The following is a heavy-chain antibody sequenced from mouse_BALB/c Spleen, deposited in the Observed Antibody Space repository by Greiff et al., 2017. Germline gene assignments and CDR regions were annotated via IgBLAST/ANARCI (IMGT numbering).Heavy chain of an antibody. CDR2: VDPANGNT. CDR3: ARFTHWYFDV. CDR1: GFNIKDTY. V-gene: IGHV14-3*02. J-gene: IGHJ1*01. Sequence: VQLQQSGAELVKPGASVKLSCTASGFNIKDTYMHWVKQRPEQGLEWIGRVDPANGNTKYDPKFQGKATITADTSSNTAYLQLSSLTSEDTAVYYCARFTHWYFDVWGAGTTVTVSS. D-gene: IGHD1-1*01.